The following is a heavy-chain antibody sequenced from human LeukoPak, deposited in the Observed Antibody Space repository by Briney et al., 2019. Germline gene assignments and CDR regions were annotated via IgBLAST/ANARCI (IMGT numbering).Heavy chain of an antibody. D-gene: IGHD3-22*01. V-gene: IGHV3-23*01. CDR1: GFTFSRFA. J-gene: IGHJ4*02. CDR2: ISGSDGTT. Sequence: PGGSLRLSCAASGFTFSRFAMSWLRQAPGKDLEWVSSISGSDGTTYYAESVEGRFTISRDNSKNILSLQMNSLRADDTAVYYCAKDANYFDSSGYLIPFDYWGQGTLVTVSS. CDR3: AKDANYFDSSGYLIPFDY.